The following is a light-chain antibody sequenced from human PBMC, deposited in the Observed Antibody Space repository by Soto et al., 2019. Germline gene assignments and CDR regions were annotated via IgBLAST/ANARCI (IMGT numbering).Light chain of an antibody. CDR3: QQYGRSPRT. Sequence: IVLSQSPGTRSLSPLESSTLSCMAGQSVSSSYFAWYQQKAGQAPRLLIYAAYSRATDLHDRLSGSGSGTDFTLPISRLEPEAFPVYYCQQYGRSPRTFGQGTKVDI. CDR2: AAY. CDR1: QSVSSSY. V-gene: IGKV3-20*01. J-gene: IGKJ1*01.